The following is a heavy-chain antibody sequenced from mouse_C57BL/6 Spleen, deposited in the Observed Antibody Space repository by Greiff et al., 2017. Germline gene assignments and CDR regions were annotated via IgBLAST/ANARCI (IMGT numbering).Heavy chain of an antibody. CDR1: GYTFTSYW. CDR3: ARGDYYGNSYGYAMDY. Sequence: QVQLQQSGAELVKPGASVKLSCKASGYTFTSYWMHWVKQRPGRGLEWIGRIDPNSGGTKYNEKFKSKATLTVDKPSSTAYMPLSSLTSEDSAVYYCARGDYYGNSYGYAMDYWGQGTTVTVSS. CDR2: IDPNSGGT. D-gene: IGHD1-1*01. V-gene: IGHV1-72*01. J-gene: IGHJ4*01.